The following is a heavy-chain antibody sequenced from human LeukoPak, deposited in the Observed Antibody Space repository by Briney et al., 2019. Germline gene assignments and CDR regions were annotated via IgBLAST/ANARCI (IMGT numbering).Heavy chain of an antibody. CDR1: GFTFSRNA. CDR2: IWYDGSNK. J-gene: IGHJ5*02. V-gene: IGHV3-33*08. CDR3: ARGGIGNTDNNWFDP. D-gene: IGHD4-23*01. Sequence: PGGSLRLSCAASGFTFSRNAMHWVRQAPGKGLEWVAVIWYDGSNKYYADSVKGRFTISRDNSKNTLYLQMNSLRAEDTAVYYCARGGIGNTDNNWFDPWGQGTLVTVSS.